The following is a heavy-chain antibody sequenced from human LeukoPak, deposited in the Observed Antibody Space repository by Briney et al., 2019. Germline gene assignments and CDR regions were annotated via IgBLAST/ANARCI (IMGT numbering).Heavy chain of an antibody. V-gene: IGHV3-33*08. CDR2: IWYDGSNK. D-gene: IGHD6-25*01. CDR1: GFTFSSYA. CDR3: ARSGFNYYYGMDV. Sequence: GGSLRLSCAASGFTFSSYAMHWVRQAPGKGLEWVAVIWYDGSNKYYADSVKGRFTISRDNPKNTLYLQMNSLRAEDTAVYYCARSGFNYYYGMDVWGQGTTVTVSS. J-gene: IGHJ6*02.